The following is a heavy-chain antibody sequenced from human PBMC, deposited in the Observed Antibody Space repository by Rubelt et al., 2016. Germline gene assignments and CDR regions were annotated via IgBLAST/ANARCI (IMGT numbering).Heavy chain of an antibody. CDR2: INHSGTT. J-gene: IGHJ4*02. CDR3: ASSWYMVW. D-gene: IGHD6-13*01. V-gene: IGHV4-34*01. Sequence: QVQLKQWGAGVLKPSETLSLTCAVYGGSFSDYHWSWIRQPPGKGLEWIGEINHSGTTNYNPSLKSRVTMSVDTSTKQFSLKLTAVTAADSAVYYCASSWYMVWWGQGTRVTVSS. CDR1: GGSFSDYH.